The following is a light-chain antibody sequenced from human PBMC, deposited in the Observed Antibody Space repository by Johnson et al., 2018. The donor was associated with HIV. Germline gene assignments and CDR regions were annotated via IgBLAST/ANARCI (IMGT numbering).Light chain of an antibody. V-gene: IGLV1-51*01. J-gene: IGLJ1*01. CDR1: SSNIGNNY. CDR2: DNN. Sequence: QSVLTQPPSMSAAPGQKVTISCSGSSSNIGNNYVSWYQQLPGTAPKLLIYDNNKRPSGIPDRFSGSKSGTSATLGITGLQTGDEADYYCGTWDSSLSARYLFGTVTKVTVL. CDR3: GTWDSSLSARYL.